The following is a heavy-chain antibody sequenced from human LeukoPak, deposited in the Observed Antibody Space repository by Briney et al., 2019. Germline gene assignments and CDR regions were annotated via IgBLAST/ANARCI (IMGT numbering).Heavy chain of an antibody. CDR2: ISDRGGST. J-gene: IGHJ4*02. CDR3: AKGLWFGSHGDY. D-gene: IGHD3-10*01. CDR1: GFTFSSYA. V-gene: IGHV3-23*01. Sequence: GGSLRLSCAASGFTFSSYAMSWVRQAPGKGLKWVSAISDRGGSTYSADSVKGRFTISRDNSKNTLYLQMNSLSAEDTAVYYCAKGLWFGSHGDYWGQGSLVTVSS.